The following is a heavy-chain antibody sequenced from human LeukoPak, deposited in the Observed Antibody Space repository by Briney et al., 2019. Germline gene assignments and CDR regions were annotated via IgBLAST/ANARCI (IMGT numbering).Heavy chain of an antibody. CDR3: ARANDFWSGAAFGY. Sequence: PGGSLRLSCAASGFTFSRYWMSWVRQAPGKGLEWVANIKQDGSEKYYVDPVKGRFTISRGNAKNSLYLQMNSLRAEDTAVYYCARANDFWSGAAFGYWGQGTLVTVSS. D-gene: IGHD3-3*01. CDR1: GFTFSRYW. CDR2: IKQDGSEK. V-gene: IGHV3-7*04. J-gene: IGHJ4*02.